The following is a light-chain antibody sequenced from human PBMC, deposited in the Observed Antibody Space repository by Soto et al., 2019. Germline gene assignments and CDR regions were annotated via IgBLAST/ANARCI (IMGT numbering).Light chain of an antibody. CDR3: SAWDESLSGWV. V-gene: IGLV1-47*01. CDR2: RNN. J-gene: IGLJ3*02. CDR1: SSNIGSSY. Sequence: QSVLTQPPSVSGTPGQMVTISCSGSSSNIGSSYVYWYQQLPGTAPKLLIYRNNQWPSGVPDRFSGSKAGTSASLVISGLRSEDEADYYRSAWDESLSGWVFGGGTQMTVL.